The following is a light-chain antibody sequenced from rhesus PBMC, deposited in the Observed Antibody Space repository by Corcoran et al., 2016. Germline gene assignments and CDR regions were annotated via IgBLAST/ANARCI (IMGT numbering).Light chain of an antibody. V-gene: IGLV2S9*01. J-gene: IGLJ1*01. CDR1: SNDVGGYTD. Sequence: QSALTQPRSVSKSLGQSVTISCTGTSNDVGGYTDVSWFQLHSGTAPRLLIYDVTKRPSGVPDRFSGSRSGNTASLTISGLQAEDDGVYYCCSYRTGGTYIFGVGTRLTVL. CDR3: CSYRTGGTYI. CDR2: DVT.